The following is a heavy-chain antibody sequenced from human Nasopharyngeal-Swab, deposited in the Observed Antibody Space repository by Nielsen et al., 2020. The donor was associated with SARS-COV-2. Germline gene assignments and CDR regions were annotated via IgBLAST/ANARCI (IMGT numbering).Heavy chain of an antibody. CDR1: SGSITSSSYY. J-gene: IGHJ6*02. CDR2: ISYSRSIYYSENT. CDR3: ARVGDSSSWYGRDYYYYGMDV. V-gene: IGHV4-39*07. Sequence: SETLSLTCTVSSGSITSSSYYWGWVRQPPGKGLEWIGSISYSRSIYYSENTYYNPSLRSRVTISVDTSKNQFSLKLSSVTAADTAVYYCARVGDSSSWYGRDYYYYGMDVWGQGTTVTVSS. D-gene: IGHD6-13*01.